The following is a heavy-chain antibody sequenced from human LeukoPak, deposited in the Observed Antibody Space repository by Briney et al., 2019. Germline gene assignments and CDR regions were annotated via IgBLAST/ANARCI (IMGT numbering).Heavy chain of an antibody. CDR2: ISGSGGRT. J-gene: IGHJ4*02. Sequence: PGGSLRLSCAASGFTFSSYGMSWVRQAPGKGLEWVSAISGSGGRTYYADSVKGRYTISRDNSKNTLSLQMNSLRAEDTAIYYCAKRKGGFRDPDCWGQGILVTVSS. CDR3: AKRKGGFRDPDC. V-gene: IGHV3-23*01. CDR1: GFTFSSYG. D-gene: IGHD3-16*01.